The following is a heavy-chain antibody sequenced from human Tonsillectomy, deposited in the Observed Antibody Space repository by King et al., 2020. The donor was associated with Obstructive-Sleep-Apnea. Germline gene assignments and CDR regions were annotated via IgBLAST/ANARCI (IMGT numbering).Heavy chain of an antibody. Sequence: VQLVESGGGLVQPGRSLRLSCEASGFTFDDYAMHWVRQAPGKGLEWVSAISWDSGSIGYADSVKGRFTISRDNAKNSLYLHMNGLRAEDTALYYCAKGKRGSTSWYFDYWGQGTLVTVSS. J-gene: IGHJ4*02. CDR2: ISWDSGSI. D-gene: IGHD2-2*01. V-gene: IGHV3-9*01. CDR3: AKGKRGSTSWYFDY. CDR1: GFTFDDYA.